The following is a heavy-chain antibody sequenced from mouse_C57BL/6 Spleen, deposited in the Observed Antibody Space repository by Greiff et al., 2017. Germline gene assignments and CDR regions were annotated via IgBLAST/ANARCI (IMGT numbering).Heavy chain of an antibody. J-gene: IGHJ4*01. Sequence: QVQLKESGAELVKPGASVKISCKASGYAFSSYWMNWVKQRPGKGLEWIGQIYPGDGDTNYNGKFKGKATLTADKSSSTAYMQLSSLTSEDSAVYFCARSLLTTVPSYYAMDYWGQGTSVTVSS. CDR1: GYAFSSYW. D-gene: IGHD1-1*01. CDR3: ARSLLTTVPSYYAMDY. V-gene: IGHV1-80*01. CDR2: IYPGDGDT.